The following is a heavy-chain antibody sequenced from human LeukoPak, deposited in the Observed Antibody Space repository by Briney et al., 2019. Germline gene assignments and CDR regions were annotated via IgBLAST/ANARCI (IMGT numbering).Heavy chain of an antibody. CDR3: ARDKIVGATHFDH. Sequence: GGSLRLSRAASGFTFSSYGMSWVRQAPGKGLEWVSAISGSGGSTYYADSVKGRFTISRDNSKNTLYLQMNSLRAEDTAVYYCARDKIVGATHFDHWGQGTLVTVSS. D-gene: IGHD1-26*01. V-gene: IGHV3-23*01. CDR2: ISGSGGST. CDR1: GFTFSSYG. J-gene: IGHJ4*02.